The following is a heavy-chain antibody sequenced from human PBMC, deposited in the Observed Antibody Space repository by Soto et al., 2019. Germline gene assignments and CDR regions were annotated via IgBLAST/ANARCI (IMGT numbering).Heavy chain of an antibody. CDR1: GGSISSYY. CDR3: ATGTVGYDSSGYYYFDY. D-gene: IGHD3-22*01. J-gene: IGHJ4*02. CDR2: IYYSGST. V-gene: IGHV4-59*01. Sequence: PSETLSLTCTVSGGSISSYYWSWIRQPPGKGLEWIGYIYYSGSTNYNPSLKSRVTISVDTSKNQFSLKLSSVTAADTAVYYCATGTVGYDSSGYYYFDYWGQGTLVTVSS.